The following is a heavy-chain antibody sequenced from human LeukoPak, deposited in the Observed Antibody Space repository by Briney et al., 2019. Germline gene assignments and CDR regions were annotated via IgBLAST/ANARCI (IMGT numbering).Heavy chain of an antibody. CDR1: GYTFTGYY. J-gene: IGHJ4*02. CDR3: ARVVSRYCSSTSCPFDY. V-gene: IGHV1-2*02. D-gene: IGHD2-2*01. CDR2: INPNSGGT. Sequence: ASVKVSCKASGYTFTGYYMHWVRQAPGQGLEWMGWINPNSGGTNYAQKFQGRVTMTRDTSISTAYMELGRLRSDDTAVYYCARVVSRYCSSTSCPFDYWGQGTLVTVSS.